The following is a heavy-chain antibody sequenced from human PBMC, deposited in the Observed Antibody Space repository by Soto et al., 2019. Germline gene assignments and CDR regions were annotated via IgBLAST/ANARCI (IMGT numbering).Heavy chain of an antibody. J-gene: IGHJ4*02. CDR1: GASISSGDYY. V-gene: IGHV4-31*03. CDR3: ASAYDSSGYYSDH. CDR2: IHYSGST. Sequence: QVQLQESGPGLVKPSQTLSLTCTVSGASISSGDYYWSWFRQHPGKGLEWIAYIHYSGSTYYNPSLKSRVSISVYTSKNQFSLKLRSVTAADTAVYFCASAYDSSGYYSDHWGQGTLVTVSS. D-gene: IGHD3-22*01.